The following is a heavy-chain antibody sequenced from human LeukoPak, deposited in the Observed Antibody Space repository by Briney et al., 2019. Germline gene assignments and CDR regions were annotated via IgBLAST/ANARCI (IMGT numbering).Heavy chain of an antibody. Sequence: WTTMIRPWWNSGVTGRSVDIDGGRNIQGKGLEWVAVISYDGSNKYYADSVKGRFTISRDNSKNTLYLQMNSLRAEDTAVYYCARDKGPFRAVAGQFDYWGQGTLVTVSS. D-gene: IGHD6-19*01. CDR2: ISYDGSNK. CDR3: ARDKGPFRAVAGQFDY. CDR1: GVTGRSVD. J-gene: IGHJ4*02. V-gene: IGHV3-30*04.